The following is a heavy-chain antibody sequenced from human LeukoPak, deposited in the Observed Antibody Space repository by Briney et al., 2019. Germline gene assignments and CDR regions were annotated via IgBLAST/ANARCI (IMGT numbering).Heavy chain of an antibody. D-gene: IGHD2-15*01. CDR3: ARVGRRSVLDY. Sequence: SETLSLTCTVSGGSISSSSHYWGWIRQPPGKGLEWIGSIYYSGITYYNPSLRSRVTISVDTSKNQFSLKLSSVAAADTAVYYCARVGRRSVLDYWGQGTLVTVSS. CDR2: IYYSGIT. CDR1: GGSISSSSHY. J-gene: IGHJ4*02. V-gene: IGHV4-39*07.